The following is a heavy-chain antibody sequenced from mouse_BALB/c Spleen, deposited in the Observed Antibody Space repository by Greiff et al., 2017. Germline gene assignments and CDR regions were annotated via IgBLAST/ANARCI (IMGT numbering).Heavy chain of an antibody. CDR1: GFNIKDTY. D-gene: IGHD1-1*01. J-gene: IGHJ3*01. CDR2: IDPANGNT. Sequence: EVQLQESGAELVKPGASVKLSCTASGFNIKDTYMHWVKQRPEQGLEWIGRIDPANGNTKYDPKFQGKATITADTSSNTAYLQLSSLTSEDTAVYYCARDTTVVASWFAYWGQGTLVTVSA. CDR3: ARDTTVVASWFAY. V-gene: IGHV14-3*02.